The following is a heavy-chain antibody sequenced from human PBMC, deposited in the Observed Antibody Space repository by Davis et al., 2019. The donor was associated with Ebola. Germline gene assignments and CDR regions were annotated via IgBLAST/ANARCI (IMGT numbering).Heavy chain of an antibody. J-gene: IGHJ6*02. CDR1: GFTFISYW. Sequence: GGSLRLSCAASGFTFISYWMNWVRQAPGKGLEWVSYISSSGSTIYYADSVKGRFTISRDNAKNSLYLQMNSLRAEDTAVYYCARSLRYGSGRWSHYYYGMDVWGQGTTVTVSS. CDR2: ISSSGSTI. CDR3: ARSLRYGSGRWSHYYYGMDV. D-gene: IGHD3-10*01. V-gene: IGHV3-48*04.